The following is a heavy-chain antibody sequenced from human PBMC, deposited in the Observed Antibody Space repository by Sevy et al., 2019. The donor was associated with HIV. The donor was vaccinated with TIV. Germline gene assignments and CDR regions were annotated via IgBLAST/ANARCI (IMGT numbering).Heavy chain of an antibody. V-gene: IGHV3-66*01. J-gene: IGHJ5*02. CDR3: ARGKSGYGYGLKS. CDR2: IYSDGTT. CDR1: GFTVSSNY. Sequence: GGSLRLSCAASGFTVSSNYMTWVRQAPGKGLEGVSVIYSDGTTYHADSVKDRFTISRDNSRNTLFLEMNCLRAEDKAFYYCARGKSGYGYGLKSWGQGTLVTVSS. D-gene: IGHD5-18*01.